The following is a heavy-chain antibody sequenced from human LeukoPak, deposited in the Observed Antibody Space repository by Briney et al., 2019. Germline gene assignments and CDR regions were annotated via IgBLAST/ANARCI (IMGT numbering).Heavy chain of an antibody. CDR2: INHSGST. D-gene: IGHD3-10*01. V-gene: IGHV4-34*01. CDR3: ARGRIRYYGSGSYPFDY. J-gene: IGHJ4*02. Sequence: PSETLSLTCAVYGGSFSGYYWSWIRQPPGKGLEWIGEINHSGSTNYNPSLKSRVTISVDTSKNQLSLKLSSVTAADTAVYYCARGRIRYYGSGSYPFDYWGQGTLVTVSS. CDR1: GGSFSGYY.